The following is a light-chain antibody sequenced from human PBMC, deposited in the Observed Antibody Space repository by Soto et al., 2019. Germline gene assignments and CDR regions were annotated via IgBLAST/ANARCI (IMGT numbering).Light chain of an antibody. CDR1: QPIRND. J-gene: IGKJ1*01. CDR3: LQDYAFPLT. Sequence: AIRMTQSPSSLSASVGDRVTITCRASQPIRNDLGWYQQKPGRAPKLLIYASSTLQSGVPSRFNGSGSGTEFTLSISSLQPEDFATYYCLQDYAFPLTFGQGTNVEVK. V-gene: IGKV1-6*01. CDR2: ASS.